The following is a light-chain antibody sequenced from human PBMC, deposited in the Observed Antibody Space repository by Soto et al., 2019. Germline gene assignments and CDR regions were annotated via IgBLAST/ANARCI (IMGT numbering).Light chain of an antibody. CDR2: DVG. Sequence: QSVLTQPRSVPGSPGQSVTLSCTGTSNDVGGYNYVSWYQQYPGKAPTLMIYDVGKRPSGVPDRFSGSKSGNTASLTISGLQAEDEADYYCSSYTSSSTPYVFGTGTKLTVL. CDR1: SNDVGGYNY. V-gene: IGLV2-11*01. J-gene: IGLJ1*01. CDR3: SSYTSSSTPYV.